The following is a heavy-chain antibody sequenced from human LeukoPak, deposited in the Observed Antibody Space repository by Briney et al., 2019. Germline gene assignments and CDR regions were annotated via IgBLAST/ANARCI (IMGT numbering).Heavy chain of an antibody. CDR3: ARDQDVVVPAAAVAFDI. J-gene: IGHJ3*02. D-gene: IGHD2-2*01. Sequence: GGSLRLSCAASGFTFSSYSMNWVRQAPGKGLEWVSSISSSSSYIYYADSVKGRFTISRDNAKNSLYLQMNSLRAEDTAVYYCARDQDVVVPAAAVAFDIWGQGTVVTVSS. CDR2: ISSSSSYI. V-gene: IGHV3-21*01. CDR1: GFTFSSYS.